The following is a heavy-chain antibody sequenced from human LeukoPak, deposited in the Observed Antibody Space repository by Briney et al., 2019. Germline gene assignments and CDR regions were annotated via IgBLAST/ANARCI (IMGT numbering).Heavy chain of an antibody. CDR3: ARESGITMLRGAHTP. Sequence: GGSLRLSGAASGFTFSSYEMNWDRQAPGKGLEWVSYISSSGRTIYYADSVKGRFTMSRDSAKNSLSLQMNSPRAEDTAVYYCARESGITMLRGAHTPWGQGTLVTVSS. CDR2: ISSSGRTI. V-gene: IGHV3-48*03. CDR1: GFTFSSYE. D-gene: IGHD3-10*01. J-gene: IGHJ5*02.